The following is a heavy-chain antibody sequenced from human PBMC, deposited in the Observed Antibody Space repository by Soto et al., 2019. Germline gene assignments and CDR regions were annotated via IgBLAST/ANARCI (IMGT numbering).Heavy chain of an antibody. CDR2: IYATGTT. CDR1: GASISGFY. D-gene: IGHD1-1*01. V-gene: IGHV4-4*07. CDR3: VRDGTKTLRDWFDP. J-gene: IGHJ5*02. Sequence: SETLSVTCTVSGASISGFYWSWIRKSAGKGLEWIGRIYATGTTDYNPPLKSRVMMSVDTSKKQFSLKLRSVTAADTAVYYCVRDGTKTLRDWFDPWGQGISVTVSS.